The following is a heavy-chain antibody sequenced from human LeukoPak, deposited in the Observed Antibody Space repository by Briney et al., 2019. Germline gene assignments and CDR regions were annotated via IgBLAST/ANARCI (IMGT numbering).Heavy chain of an antibody. CDR3: ARAAINYYYLDV. CDR1: GGSISSYY. Sequence: SETLSLTFTVSGGSISSYYLSWIRQPAGKGLEWIGRIYSSGSTNYNPSLKSRVTMSVDTSNNQFSLKLTSVTAADTAVYYCARAAINYYYLDVWGKGTTVTVSS. V-gene: IGHV4-4*07. CDR2: IYSSGST. J-gene: IGHJ6*03.